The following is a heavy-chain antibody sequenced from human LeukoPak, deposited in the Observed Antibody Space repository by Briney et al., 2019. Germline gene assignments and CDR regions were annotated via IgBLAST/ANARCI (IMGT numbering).Heavy chain of an antibody. CDR1: GFTFSSYA. J-gene: IGHJ4*02. Sequence: PGGSLRLSCAASGFTFSSYAMHWVRQAPGKGLVWVSRINSDGSNTNYADSVKGRFTISRDNAKNTLYLQMNSLRAEDTAVYYCVRSLMGLEDYWGQGTLVIVSS. CDR3: VRSLMGLEDY. D-gene: IGHD2-8*01. CDR2: INSDGSNT. V-gene: IGHV3-74*01.